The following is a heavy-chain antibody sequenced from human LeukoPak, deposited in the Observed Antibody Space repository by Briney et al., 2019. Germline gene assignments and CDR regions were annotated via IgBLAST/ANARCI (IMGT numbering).Heavy chain of an antibody. V-gene: IGHV4-39*01. D-gene: IGHD3-10*01. CDR2: IYYSGST. J-gene: IGHJ4*02. Sequence: SETLSLTCTVSGDSISSSSYYWGWIRQPPGKGLEWIGSIYYSGSTYYSPSLKSRLTISVDTSKNQFSLRLTSVTAADTAVYYCASAPRRGSIGGPDYWGQGILVTVSS. CDR3: ASAPRRGSIGGPDY. CDR1: GDSISSSSYY.